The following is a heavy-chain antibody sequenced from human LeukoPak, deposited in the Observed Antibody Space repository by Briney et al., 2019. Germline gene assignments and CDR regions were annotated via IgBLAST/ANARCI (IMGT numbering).Heavy chain of an antibody. CDR1: GFTFSSYA. V-gene: IGHV3-23*01. CDR3: AKPHISSSTLFDY. Sequence: GSLRLSCAASGFTFSSYAMSWVRQAPGKGLEWVSAISGSGGSTYYADSVKGRFTISRDNSKNTLYLQMNSLRAKDTAVYYCAKPHISSSTLFDYWGQGTLVTVSS. J-gene: IGHJ4*02. CDR2: ISGSGGST. D-gene: IGHD6-6*01.